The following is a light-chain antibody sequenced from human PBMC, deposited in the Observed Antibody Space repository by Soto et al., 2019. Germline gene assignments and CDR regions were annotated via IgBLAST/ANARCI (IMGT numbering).Light chain of an antibody. CDR2: END. V-gene: IGLV1-51*02. CDR1: SSNIGKNF. CDR3: ASWDSSLYGVV. J-gene: IGLJ3*02. Sequence: QSVLTQPPSVSAAPGQNVAISCSGGSSNIGKNFVSWYQQVPGAAPKVPIYENDKRLSGIPDRFSGSRSGTSVTLAIAGLQTGDEADYYCASWDSSLYGVVFGGGTKVTVL.